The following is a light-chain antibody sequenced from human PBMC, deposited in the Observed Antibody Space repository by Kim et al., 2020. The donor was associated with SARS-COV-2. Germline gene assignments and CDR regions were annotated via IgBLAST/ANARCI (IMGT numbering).Light chain of an antibody. V-gene: IGLV3-1*01. CDR1: KLGDKY. CDR3: QAWDSTTAV. Sequence: FPGKTASITCSGDKLGDKYACWYQQKPGQSPVLVIYQDSKRPSGIPERFSGSNSGNTATLTISGSQAMDEADYYCQAWDSTTAVFGGGTQLTVL. CDR2: QDS. J-gene: IGLJ3*02.